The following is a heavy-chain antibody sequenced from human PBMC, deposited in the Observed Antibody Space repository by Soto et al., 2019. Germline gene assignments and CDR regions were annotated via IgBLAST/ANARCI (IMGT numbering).Heavy chain of an antibody. Sequence: QVQLVQSGAEEKKPGASVKVSCKASGYTFTSYAMHWVRQAPGQRLEWMGWINAGNGNTKYSQKFQGRVTITRDTXASSAXXELSSLRSEDTAVYYCARGGSRITVFGVAADAFDIWGQGTMVTVSS. D-gene: IGHD3-3*01. CDR3: ARGGSRITVFGVAADAFDI. CDR2: INAGNGNT. V-gene: IGHV1-3*05. CDR1: GYTFTSYA. J-gene: IGHJ3*02.